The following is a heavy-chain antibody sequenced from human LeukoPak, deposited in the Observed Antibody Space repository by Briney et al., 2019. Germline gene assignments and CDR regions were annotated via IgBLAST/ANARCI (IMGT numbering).Heavy chain of an antibody. CDR1: GGSISGTNW. CDR2: ISLAGQT. V-gene: IGHV4-4*02. D-gene: IGHD1-26*01. J-gene: IGHJ4*02. CDR3: SRESGPFCPFGY. Sequence: SGTLSLTCGVSGGSISGTNWWSRVRQPPGQGLEWIGEISLAGQTNYNPSLNGRVTMSLDKSSNQLSLHLTSVTAADTATYFCSRESGPFCPFGYWGQGTLVTVSS.